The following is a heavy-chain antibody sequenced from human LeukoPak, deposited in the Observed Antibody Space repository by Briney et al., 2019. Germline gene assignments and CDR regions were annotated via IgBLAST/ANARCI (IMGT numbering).Heavy chain of an antibody. J-gene: IGHJ6*02. Sequence: PGGALRLSCAASGFTFTNAWMNWARQAPGKGLEWIGSIYYSGSTYYNPSLKSRVTISVDTSKNQFSLKLSSVTAADTAVYYCARATAVAGTAVRNTYYYYGMDVWGQGTTVTVSS. CDR3: ARATAVAGTAVRNTYYYYGMDV. CDR1: GFTFTNAW. V-gene: IGHV4-4*02. D-gene: IGHD6-19*01. CDR2: IYYSGST.